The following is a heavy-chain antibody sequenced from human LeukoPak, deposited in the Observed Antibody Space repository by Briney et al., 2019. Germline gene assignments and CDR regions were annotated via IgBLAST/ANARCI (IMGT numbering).Heavy chain of an antibody. Sequence: ASVKVSCKASGYTFTGYYMHWVRQAPGQGLEWMGWINPNSGGTNYAQKFQGRVTMTRDTSISTAYMELSRLRSDDTAVYYCARAVGYYGSGSSGEEWFDPWGQGTLVTVSS. D-gene: IGHD3-10*01. CDR2: INPNSGGT. J-gene: IGHJ5*02. V-gene: IGHV1-2*02. CDR1: GYTFTGYY. CDR3: ARAVGYYGSGSSGEEWFDP.